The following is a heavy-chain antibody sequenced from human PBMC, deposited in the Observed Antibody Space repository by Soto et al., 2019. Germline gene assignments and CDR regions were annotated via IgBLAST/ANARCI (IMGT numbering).Heavy chain of an antibody. CDR2: ISSSSSYI. D-gene: IGHD3-22*01. CDR1: GFTFSSYS. V-gene: IGHV3-21*01. CDR3: ARVPYYYDSSYWFDP. J-gene: IGHJ5*02. Sequence: GGSLRLSCAASGFTFSSYSMNWVRQAPGKGLEWVSSISSSSSYIYYADSVKGRFTISRDNAKNSLYLQMNSLRAEDTAVYYCARVPYYYDSSYWFDPWGQGTLVTVS.